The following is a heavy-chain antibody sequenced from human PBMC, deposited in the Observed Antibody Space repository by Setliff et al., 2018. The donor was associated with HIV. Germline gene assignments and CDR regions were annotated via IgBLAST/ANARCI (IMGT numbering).Heavy chain of an antibody. CDR2: INTSGGGA. Sequence: ASVKVSCKASGYTFTSYPMHWVRQAPGQGLEWMGVINTSGGGAGYAEKFRGRVTMTRDTSTSTVYMDLRNLRSEDTAVYYCARGMGGSQVGGDAFDIWGQGTTVTVS. D-gene: IGHD1-26*01. CDR3: ARGMGGSQVGGDAFDI. CDR1: GYTFTSYP. J-gene: IGHJ3*02. V-gene: IGHV1-46*01.